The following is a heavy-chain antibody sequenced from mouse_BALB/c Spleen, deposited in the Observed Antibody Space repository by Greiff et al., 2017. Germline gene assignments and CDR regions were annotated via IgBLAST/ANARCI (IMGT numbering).Heavy chain of an antibody. V-gene: IGHV5-17*02. CDR3: ARYSNYYGSSYYAMDY. J-gene: IGHJ4*01. CDR2: ISSGSSTI. Sequence: EVKLVESGGGLVQPGGSRKLSCAASGFTFSSFGMHWVRQAPEKGLEWVAYISSGSSTIYYADTVKGRFTISRDNPKNTLFLQMTSLRSEDTAMYYCARYSNYYGSSYYAMDYWGQGTSVTVSS. D-gene: IGHD1-1*01. CDR1: GFTFSSFG.